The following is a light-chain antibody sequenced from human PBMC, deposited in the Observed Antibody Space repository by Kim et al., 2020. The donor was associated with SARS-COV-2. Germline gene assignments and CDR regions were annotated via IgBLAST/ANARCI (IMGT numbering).Light chain of an antibody. CDR3: QQYGSSPRYT. CDR2: GTS. Sequence: SPRERATLSCRASQRLSSIYLAWYQQKPGQAPRLLIYGTSTRATGIPDRFSGSGSGTDFTLTISRLEPEDFAVYYCQQYGSSPRYTFGQGTKLEI. CDR1: QRLSSIY. V-gene: IGKV3-20*01. J-gene: IGKJ2*01.